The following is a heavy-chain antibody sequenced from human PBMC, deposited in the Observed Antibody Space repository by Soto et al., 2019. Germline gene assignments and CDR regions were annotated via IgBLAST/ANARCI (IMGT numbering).Heavy chain of an antibody. Sequence: GGSLRLSCAASGFTFDDYTMHWVRQAPGKGLEWVSLISWDGGSTYYADSVKGRFTISRDNSKNSLYLQVNSLRTEDTALYYCAKAWASEAGRFYYGMDVWGQGTTVTVSS. D-gene: IGHD1-26*01. CDR3: AKAWASEAGRFYYGMDV. CDR2: ISWDGGST. V-gene: IGHV3-43*01. CDR1: GFTFDDYT. J-gene: IGHJ6*02.